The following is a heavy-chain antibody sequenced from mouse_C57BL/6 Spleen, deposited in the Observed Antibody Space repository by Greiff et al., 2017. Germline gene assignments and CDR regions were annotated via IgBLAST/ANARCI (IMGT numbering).Heavy chain of an antibody. CDR3: TRSYSSGYYFDY. Sequence: VQLQQSGAELVRPGASVTLSCKASGYTFTDYEMHWVKQTPVHGLEWIGAIDPETGGTAYNQKFKGKAILTADKSSSTAYMELRSLTSEDSAVYYCTRSYSSGYYFDYWGQGTTLTGSS. D-gene: IGHD3-2*02. J-gene: IGHJ2*01. V-gene: IGHV1-15*01. CDR2: IDPETGGT. CDR1: GYTFTDYE.